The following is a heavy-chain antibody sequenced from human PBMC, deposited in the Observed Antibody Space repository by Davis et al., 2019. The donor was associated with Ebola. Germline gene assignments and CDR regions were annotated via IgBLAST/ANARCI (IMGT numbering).Heavy chain of an antibody. CDR3: AKTYYDFWSGTYYYGMDV. CDR2: ISSSSSTI. Sequence: GESLKISCAASGFTFSSYAMSWVRQAPGKGLEWVSYISSSSSTIYYADSVKGRFTISRDNAKNSLYLQMNSLRDEDTAVYYCAKTYYDFWSGTYYYGMDVWGQGTTVTVSS. D-gene: IGHD3-3*01. CDR1: GFTFSSYA. J-gene: IGHJ6*02. V-gene: IGHV3-48*02.